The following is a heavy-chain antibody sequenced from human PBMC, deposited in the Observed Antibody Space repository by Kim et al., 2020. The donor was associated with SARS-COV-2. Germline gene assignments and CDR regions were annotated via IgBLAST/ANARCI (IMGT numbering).Heavy chain of an antibody. CDR3: ARERGDSSSSWRRYFDL. CDR1: GGTFSSYA. J-gene: IGHJ2*01. Sequence: SVKVSCKASGGTFSSYAISWVRQAPGQGLEWMGRIIPILGIANYAQKFQGRFTITADKSTSTAYMELSSLRSEDTAVYYCARERGDSSSSWRRYFDLWGRGTLVTVSS. D-gene: IGHD6-13*01. CDR2: IIPILGIA. V-gene: IGHV1-69*04.